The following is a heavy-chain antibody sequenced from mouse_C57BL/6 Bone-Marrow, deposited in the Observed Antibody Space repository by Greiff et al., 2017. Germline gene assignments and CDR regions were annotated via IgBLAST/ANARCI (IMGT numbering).Heavy chain of an antibody. J-gene: IGHJ3*01. V-gene: IGHV1-64*01. Sequence: VQLQQPGAELVKPGASVKLSCKASGYTFTSYWMHWVKQRPGQGLEWIGMIHPNSGSTNYNEKFKSKATLTVDKSSSTAYMQLSSLTSEDSAVYYCARTDSSGYGWFAYWGQGTLVTVSA. CDR2: IHPNSGST. D-gene: IGHD3-2*02. CDR1: GYTFTSYW. CDR3: ARTDSSGYGWFAY.